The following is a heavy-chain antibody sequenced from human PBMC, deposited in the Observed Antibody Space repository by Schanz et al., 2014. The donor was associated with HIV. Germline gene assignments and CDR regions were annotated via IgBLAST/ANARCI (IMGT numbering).Heavy chain of an antibody. CDR1: GFTFNVYG. Sequence: VQLLESGGGLLHPGGSLRLSCAASGFTFNVYGMHWVRQAPGKGLEWVARISPDGDTQHYADSLKGRFTISRDNFKNTLDLQMDSLRPDDTAVYYCAKGYTSSSVFNLWGRGTLVTVSS. J-gene: IGHJ2*01. CDR2: ISPDGDTQ. V-gene: IGHV3-30*18. D-gene: IGHD6-6*01. CDR3: AKGYTSSSVFNL.